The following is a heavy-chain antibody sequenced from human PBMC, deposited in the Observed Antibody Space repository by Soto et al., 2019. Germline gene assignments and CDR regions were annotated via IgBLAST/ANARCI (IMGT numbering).Heavy chain of an antibody. J-gene: IGHJ4*02. V-gene: IGHV1-18*01. CDR1: GYSFSYYG. CDR2: INTKTGRR. D-gene: IGHD3-22*01. CDR3: ARDRLRGYDSSGFYS. Sequence: ASVKVSCKASGYSFSYYGINWVRQAPGQGLEWMGWINTKTGRRNYAQKFEDRLTMTTATSTNTVYMELKRLRSDDTAVYYCARDRLRGYDSSGFYSWGQGTXVTVSS.